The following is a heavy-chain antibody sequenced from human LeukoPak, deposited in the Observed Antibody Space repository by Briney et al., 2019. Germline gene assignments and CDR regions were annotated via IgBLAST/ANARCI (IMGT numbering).Heavy chain of an antibody. D-gene: IGHD4-17*01. CDR2: ISAYNGNT. Sequence: APVKVSCKASGYTFTGYYMHWVRQAPGQGLEWMGWISAYNGNTNYAQKLQGRVTMTTDTSTSTAYMELRSLRSDDTAVYYCARDKGDYGDYYYYGMDVWGQGTTVTVSS. J-gene: IGHJ6*02. CDR3: ARDKGDYGDYYYYGMDV. V-gene: IGHV1-18*04. CDR1: GYTFTGYY.